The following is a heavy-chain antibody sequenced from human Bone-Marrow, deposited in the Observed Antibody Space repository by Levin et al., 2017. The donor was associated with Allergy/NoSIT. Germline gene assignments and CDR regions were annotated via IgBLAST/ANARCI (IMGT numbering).Heavy chain of an antibody. CDR1: GFTFSSYG. CDR2: IWYDGSNK. CDR3: ARDKDGYNCRFDY. Sequence: LSGGSLRLSCAASGFTFSSYGMHWVRQAPGKGLEWVAVIWYDGSNKYYADSVKGRFTISRDNSKNTLYLQMNSLRAEDTAVYYCARDKDGYNCRFDYWGQGTLVTVSS. D-gene: IGHD5-24*01. J-gene: IGHJ4*02. V-gene: IGHV3-33*01.